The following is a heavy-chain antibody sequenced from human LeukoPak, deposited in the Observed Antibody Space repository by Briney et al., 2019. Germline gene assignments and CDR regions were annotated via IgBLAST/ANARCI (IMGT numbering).Heavy chain of an antibody. CDR2: IYYSGST. J-gene: IGHJ4*02. V-gene: IGHV4-59*01. CDR1: GGSISSYY. Sequence: SETLSLTCTVSGGSISSYYWSWIRQPPGKGLEWIGYIYYSGSTNYNPPLKSRVTISVDTSKNQFSLKLRSVTAADTAVYYCARGPGSGYYYVDYWGQGTLVTVSS. CDR3: ARGPGSGYYYVDY. D-gene: IGHD3-22*01.